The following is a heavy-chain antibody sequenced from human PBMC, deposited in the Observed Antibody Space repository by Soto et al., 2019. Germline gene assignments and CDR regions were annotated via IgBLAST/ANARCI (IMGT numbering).Heavy chain of an antibody. Sequence: ASVKVSYKASGYSFHTYAISWGRQAPGQGLEWVGWISGYNGNTNYAEKFQGRVTLTTDTSTKTAFMELRGLTSDDTAVYYCAREYGMDVWGQGTTVTVSS. CDR2: ISGYNGNT. V-gene: IGHV1-18*01. CDR3: AREYGMDV. J-gene: IGHJ6*02. CDR1: GYSFHTYA.